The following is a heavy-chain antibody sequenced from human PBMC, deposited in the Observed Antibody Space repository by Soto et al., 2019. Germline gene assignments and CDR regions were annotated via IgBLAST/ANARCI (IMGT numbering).Heavy chain of an antibody. CDR2: INDRGSI. CDR1: GGSFSGYY. Sequence: QVQLQQWGAGPLRPLETLSLTCGVSGGSFSGYYWAWIRQSPGKGLEWIGEINDRGSINYNPSLKSRVSISVDTSKNHYALILRAVTAADTAVYYRARESHDIWTGPPWVWYFDLWGRGTLVTVSS. CDR3: ARESHDIWTGPPWVWYFDL. D-gene: IGHD3-9*01. V-gene: IGHV4-34*01. J-gene: IGHJ2*01.